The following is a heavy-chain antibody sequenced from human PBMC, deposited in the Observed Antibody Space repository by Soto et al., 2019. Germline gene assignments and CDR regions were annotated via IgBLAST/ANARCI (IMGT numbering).Heavy chain of an antibody. Sequence: ASVKVSCKASGYTFTSYDINWVRQATGQGLEWMGWMNPNSGNTGYAQKFQGRVTMTRNTSISTAYMELSSLRSEDTAVYYCAKEIGVYTYGYNAFDIWGQGTMVTVSS. CDR3: AKEIGVYTYGYNAFDI. D-gene: IGHD5-18*01. V-gene: IGHV1-8*01. CDR1: GYTFTSYD. J-gene: IGHJ3*02. CDR2: MNPNSGNT.